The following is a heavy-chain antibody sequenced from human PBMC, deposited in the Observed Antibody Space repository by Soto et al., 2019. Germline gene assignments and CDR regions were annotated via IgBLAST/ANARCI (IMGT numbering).Heavy chain of an antibody. CDR2: IYYSGST. J-gene: IGHJ3*02. Sequence: SETLSLTCTVSGGSISSYYWSWIRQPPGKGLEWIGYIYYSGSTNYNPSLKSRVTISVDTSKNQLSLKLTSVTAADTAMYYCAKMNGGDPGAFDIWGQGTMVTVSS. D-gene: IGHD2-21*02. V-gene: IGHV4-59*12. CDR1: GGSISSYY. CDR3: AKMNGGDPGAFDI.